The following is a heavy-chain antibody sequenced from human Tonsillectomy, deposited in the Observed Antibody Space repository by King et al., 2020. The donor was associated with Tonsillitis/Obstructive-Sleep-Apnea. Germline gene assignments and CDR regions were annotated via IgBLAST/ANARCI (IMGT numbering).Heavy chain of an antibody. CDR3: AAGYTDIVVVPAQNGMDV. J-gene: IGHJ6*02. CDR1: GFTFSDYY. Sequence: VQLVESGGGLVKPGGSLRLSCAASGFTFSDYYMSWIRQAPGKGLEWGSYISSSSSYKNYADSVKGRFTTSRDNAKNSLYLQMNSLRAEYTAVYYCAAGYTDIVVVPAQNGMDVWGQGTTVTVSS. CDR2: ISSSSSYK. D-gene: IGHD2-2*01. V-gene: IGHV3-11*06.